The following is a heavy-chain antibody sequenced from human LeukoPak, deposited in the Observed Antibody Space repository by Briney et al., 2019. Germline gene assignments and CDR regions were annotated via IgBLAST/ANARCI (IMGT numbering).Heavy chain of an antibody. CDR2: TYYRSKWYN. V-gene: IGHV6-1*01. D-gene: IGHD3-9*01. CDR1: GDSVSSNSAA. CDR3: ARGRYFDWLPMGGYFQH. J-gene: IGHJ1*01. Sequence: SQTPSLTCAISGDSVSSNSAAWNWIRQSPSRGLEWLGRTYYRSKWYNDYAVSVKSRITINPDTSKNQFSLQLNSVTPEDTAVYYCARGRYFDWLPMGGYFQHWGQGTLVTVSS.